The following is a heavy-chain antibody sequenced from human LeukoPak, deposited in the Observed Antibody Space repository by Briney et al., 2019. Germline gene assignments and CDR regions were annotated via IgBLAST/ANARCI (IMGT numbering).Heavy chain of an antibody. Sequence: GGSLRLSCAASGLTFSNAWMSWVRQAPGKGLEWVGRIKSKTDGGTTDYAAPVKGRFTISRDDSKNTLYLQMNSLKTEDTAVYYCTTDTSSWYMEGCYWGQGTLVTVSS. CDR1: GLTFSNAW. CDR2: IKSKTDGGTT. J-gene: IGHJ4*02. CDR3: TTDTSSWYMEGCY. V-gene: IGHV3-15*01. D-gene: IGHD6-13*01.